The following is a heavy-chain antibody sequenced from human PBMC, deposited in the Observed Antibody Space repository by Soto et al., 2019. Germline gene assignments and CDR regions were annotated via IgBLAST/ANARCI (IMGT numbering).Heavy chain of an antibody. D-gene: IGHD1-26*01. J-gene: IGHJ4*02. CDR3: AKARVRIVGANSFDY. V-gene: IGHV3-30*18. CDR2: ISDDGDNR. CDR1: GFTFSNYV. Sequence: GGSLRLSCVGSGFTFSNYVMHWVRQPPGKGLEWVALISDDGDNRYYADSVRGRLIISRDNSKDTLYLQMNSLGPDDTAVYFCAKARVRIVGANSFDYWGQGTPVTVSS.